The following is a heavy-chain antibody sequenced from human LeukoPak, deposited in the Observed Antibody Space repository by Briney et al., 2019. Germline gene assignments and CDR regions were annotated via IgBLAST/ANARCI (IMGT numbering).Heavy chain of an antibody. V-gene: IGHV3-7*01. Sequence: PGGSLRLSCAASGFTFSSYWMSWVRQAPGKGLEWVANIKQDGSEKYYMDSVKGRFTISRDNAKNSLYLQMNSLRAEDTAVYYCARWLSDKIDSNGYLDYWGQGTLVAVSS. CDR3: ARWLSDKIDSNGYLDY. J-gene: IGHJ4*02. D-gene: IGHD5-18*01. CDR2: IKQDGSEK. CDR1: GFTFSSYW.